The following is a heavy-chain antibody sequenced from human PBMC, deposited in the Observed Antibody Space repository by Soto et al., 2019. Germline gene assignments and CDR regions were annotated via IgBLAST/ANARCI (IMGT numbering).Heavy chain of an antibody. CDR2: ISPSGDNT. J-gene: IGHJ4*02. V-gene: IGHV3-23*01. Sequence: PGGSLRLSCAASRFTFSSYPMSWVRQAPGKGLEWVSAISPSGDNTYSPDSVKGRFTISRDNSKNTLYLQMNNLRAEDTAVYYCAGGGEWSFNFEYWGQGTQVTVSS. D-gene: IGHD3-3*01. CDR3: AGGGEWSFNFEY. CDR1: RFTFSSYP.